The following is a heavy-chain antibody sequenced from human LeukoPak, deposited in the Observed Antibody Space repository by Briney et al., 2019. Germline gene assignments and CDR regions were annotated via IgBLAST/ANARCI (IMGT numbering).Heavy chain of an antibody. CDR3: ASLIVGASYFDY. Sequence: SETLPLTCTVSGGSISGSSYYWGWIRQPPGKGLEWIGSIYYSGSTYYNPSLKSRVTISVDTSKNQFSLKLSSVTAADTAVYYCASLIVGASYFDYWGQGTLVTVSS. V-gene: IGHV4-39*01. J-gene: IGHJ4*02. D-gene: IGHD1-26*01. CDR1: GGSISGSSYY. CDR2: IYYSGST.